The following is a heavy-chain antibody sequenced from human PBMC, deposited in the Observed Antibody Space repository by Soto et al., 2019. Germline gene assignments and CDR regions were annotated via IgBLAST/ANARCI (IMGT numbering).Heavy chain of an antibody. D-gene: IGHD3-22*01. Sequence: GGSLRLSCAASRFTFSSYNMNWVRQAPGKGLEWVSYISSSSSTIYYADSVKGRFTISRDNAKNSLYLQMNSLRDEDTAVYYCATTRSGSYYLDAFDIWGQGTMVNVS. CDR1: RFTFSSYN. CDR2: ISSSSSTI. V-gene: IGHV3-48*02. CDR3: ATTRSGSYYLDAFDI. J-gene: IGHJ3*02.